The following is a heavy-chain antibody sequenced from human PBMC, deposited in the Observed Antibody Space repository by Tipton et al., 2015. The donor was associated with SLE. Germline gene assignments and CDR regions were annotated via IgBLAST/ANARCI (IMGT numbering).Heavy chain of an antibody. CDR2: IYYSGST. V-gene: IGHV4-59*12. D-gene: IGHD1-14*01. J-gene: IGHJ1*01. CDR3: ARSPGTARAEYFHH. CDR1: GGSISSYF. Sequence: TLSLTCSVSGGSISSYFWSWIRQPPGKGLEWIAYIYYSGSTKYNPSLKSRVTMSVDTSKNQFSLRLSSVTAADTAVYYCARSPGTARAEYFHHWGQGTLVTVSS.